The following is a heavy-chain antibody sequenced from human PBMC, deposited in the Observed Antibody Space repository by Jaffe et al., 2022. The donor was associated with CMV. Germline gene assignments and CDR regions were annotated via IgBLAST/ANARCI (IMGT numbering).Heavy chain of an antibody. CDR3: ARELDVDTAMDRALDYYYYGMDV. D-gene: IGHD5-18*01. CDR1: GFTFSSYW. J-gene: IGHJ6*02. V-gene: IGHV3-74*01. CDR2: INSDGSST. Sequence: EVQLVESGGGLVQPGGSLRLSCAASGFTFSSYWMHWVRQAPGKGLVWVSRINSDGSSTSYADSVKGRFTISRDNAKNTLYLQMNSLRAEDTAVYYCARELDVDTAMDRALDYYYYGMDVWGQGTTVTVSS.